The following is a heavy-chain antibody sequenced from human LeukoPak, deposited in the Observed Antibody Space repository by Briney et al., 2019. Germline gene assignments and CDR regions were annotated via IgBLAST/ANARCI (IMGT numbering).Heavy chain of an antibody. CDR2: INQDGSVK. CDR1: GFTFRNYW. CDR3: ATSRDSSGVD. D-gene: IGHD3-22*01. Sequence: PGGSLSLSCAASGFTFRNYWMSWVRQAPGKGLEWVGNINQDGSVKFYVDSVKGRFTISRDNAKSSLYLQMNSLRAEDTAVYYCATSRDSSGVDWGQGNLVTVSS. J-gene: IGHJ4*02. V-gene: IGHV3-7*01.